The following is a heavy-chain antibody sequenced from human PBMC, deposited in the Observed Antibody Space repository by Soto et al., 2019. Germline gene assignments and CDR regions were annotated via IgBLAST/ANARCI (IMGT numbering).Heavy chain of an antibody. CDR3: ASTTTEGSYYYGMDV. D-gene: IGHD1-1*01. CDR2: IYPGGSDT. J-gene: IGHJ6*02. Sequence: GESLKISCKGSGYSFTSYWIGWVRQMPGKGLEWMGIIYPGGSDTSYSPSFQGQVTISADKSISTAYLQWSSLKASDTAMYYCASTTTEGSYYYGMDVWGQGTTVTVSS. CDR1: GYSFTSYW. V-gene: IGHV5-51*01.